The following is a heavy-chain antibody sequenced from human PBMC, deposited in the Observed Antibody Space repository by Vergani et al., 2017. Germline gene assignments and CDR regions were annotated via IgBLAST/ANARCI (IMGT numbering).Heavy chain of an antibody. CDR2: IYSGDET. CDR1: GDSVISTD. V-gene: IGHV3-66*02. CDR3: ARGNYYGSGTYVDP. J-gene: IGHJ5*02. Sequence: VQLQESGPGLVKPSETLSLTCTVSGDSVISTDNHWGWIRQAPGKGLEWVSHIYSGDETYYADSVKGRVTISRDTSKNTLHLQINNLRVEDTAVYYCARGNYYGSGTYVDPWGQGTLVTVSS. D-gene: IGHD3-10*01.